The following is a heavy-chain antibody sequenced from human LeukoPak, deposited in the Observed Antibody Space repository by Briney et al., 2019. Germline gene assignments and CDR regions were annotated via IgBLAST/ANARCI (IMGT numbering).Heavy chain of an antibody. J-gene: IGHJ3*02. CDR2: ISGSGGNT. Sequence: GGSLRLSCAASGFTFSTYAMNWVRQAPGKGLEWVSIISGSGGNTFYADAVKGRFTISRDNSINTLYLQMNSLRAEDTAVYYCARDGDLDSTTGAFDIWGQGTMVTVSS. CDR1: GFTFSTYA. D-gene: IGHD7-27*01. V-gene: IGHV3-23*01. CDR3: ARDGDLDSTTGAFDI.